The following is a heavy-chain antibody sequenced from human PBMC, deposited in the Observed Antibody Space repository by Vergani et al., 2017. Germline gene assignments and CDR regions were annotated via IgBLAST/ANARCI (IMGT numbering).Heavy chain of an antibody. CDR3: ARGDSGVLTGYGS. CDR1: GYTFSNYY. D-gene: IGHD3-9*01. J-gene: IGHJ5*02. V-gene: IGHV1-46*03. CDR2: INPSGGHT. Sequence: QVQVVQSGAEVKKSGASVKVSCKTSGYTFSNYYMHWVRQAPGQGLERMGIINPSGGHTNYAQKFQGRVTMTRDTSTSSVYMELRSLRSEDTAIYYCARGDSGVLTGYGSWGQGTLVTVSA.